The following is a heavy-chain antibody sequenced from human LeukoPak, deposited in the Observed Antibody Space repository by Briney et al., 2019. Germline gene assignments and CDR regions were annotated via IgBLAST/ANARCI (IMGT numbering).Heavy chain of an antibody. Sequence: PGGSLRLSRAASGFTFSSYAMSWVRQAPGKGLEWVSAISGSGGSTYYADSVKGRFTISRDNSKNTLYLQMNSLRVEDTAMYFCARDPNGDYIGTFDMWGRGTMVSVSS. CDR3: ARDPNGDYIGTFDM. CDR2: ISGSGGST. V-gene: IGHV3-23*01. D-gene: IGHD4-17*01. J-gene: IGHJ3*02. CDR1: GFTFSSYA.